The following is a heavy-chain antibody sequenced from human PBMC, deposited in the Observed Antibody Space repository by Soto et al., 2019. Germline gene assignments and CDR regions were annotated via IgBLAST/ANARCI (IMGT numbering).Heavy chain of an antibody. J-gene: IGHJ4*02. V-gene: IGHV4-4*02. D-gene: IGHD2-2*03. Sequence: QVQLQESGPGLVKPSGTLSLTCAVSSGSISSSNWWSWVRQPPGKGLEWIGEIYHSGSTNYNPSLKRRVTISVDKSKNQFSLKLSSVTAADTAVYYCARARGGYCSSTSCYAFDYWGQGTLVTVSS. CDR1: SGSISSSNW. CDR3: ARARGGYCSSTSCYAFDY. CDR2: IYHSGST.